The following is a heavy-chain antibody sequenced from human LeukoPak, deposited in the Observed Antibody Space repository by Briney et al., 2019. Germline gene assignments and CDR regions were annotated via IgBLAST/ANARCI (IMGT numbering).Heavy chain of an antibody. CDR3: ARGTANYDFWSGYINWFDP. V-gene: IGHV1-8*01. D-gene: IGHD3-3*01. Sequence: ASVKVSCKASGYTFTSYDINLVRQATGQGLEWMGWMNPNSGNTGYAQKFQGRVTMTRNTSISTAYMELSSLRSEDTAVYYCARGTANYDFWSGYINWFDPWGQGTLVTVSS. J-gene: IGHJ5*02. CDR1: GYTFTSYD. CDR2: MNPNSGNT.